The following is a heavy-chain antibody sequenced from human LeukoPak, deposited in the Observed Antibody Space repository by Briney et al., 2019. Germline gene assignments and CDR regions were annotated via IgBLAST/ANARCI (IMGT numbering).Heavy chain of an antibody. D-gene: IGHD2-2*01. CDR2: IYYSGST. Sequence: LRLSCAASGFTFSSYAMSWIRQPPGKGLEWIGYIYYSGSTYYNPSLKSRVTISVDTSKNQFSLKLSSVTAADTAVYYCARGAGGDIVVVPAAMTAPYYYGMDVWGKGTTVTVSS. J-gene: IGHJ6*04. V-gene: IGHV4-30-4*08. CDR3: ARGAGGDIVVVPAAMTAPYYYGMDV. CDR1: GFTFSSYA.